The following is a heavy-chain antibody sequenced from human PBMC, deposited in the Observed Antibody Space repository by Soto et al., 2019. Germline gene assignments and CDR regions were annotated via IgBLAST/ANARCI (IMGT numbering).Heavy chain of an antibody. D-gene: IGHD3-10*01. Sequence: PSETLSLTCTVSGGSISSCGYYWSWIRQHPGKGLEWIGYIYYSGSTYYNPSLKSRVTISVDTSKNQFSLKLSSVTAADTAVYYCARGRILLWFGESSAYYYGMDVWGQGTTVTVSS. CDR2: IYYSGST. V-gene: IGHV4-31*03. CDR3: ARGRILLWFGESSAYYYGMDV. J-gene: IGHJ6*02. CDR1: GGSISSCGYY.